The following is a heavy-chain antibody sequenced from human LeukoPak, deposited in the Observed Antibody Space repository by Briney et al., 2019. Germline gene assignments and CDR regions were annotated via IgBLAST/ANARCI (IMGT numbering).Heavy chain of an antibody. CDR2: INPSGGST. J-gene: IGHJ6*02. CDR1: GGTFSSYA. D-gene: IGHD3-22*01. Sequence: ASVKVSCKASGGTFSSYAISWVRQAPGQGLEWMGIINPSGGSTSYAQKFQGRVTMTRDTSTSTVYMELSSLRSEDTAVYYCARSRYYYDSSGYYADHYYGMDVWGQGTTVTVSS. V-gene: IGHV1-46*01. CDR3: ARSRYYYDSSGYYADHYYGMDV.